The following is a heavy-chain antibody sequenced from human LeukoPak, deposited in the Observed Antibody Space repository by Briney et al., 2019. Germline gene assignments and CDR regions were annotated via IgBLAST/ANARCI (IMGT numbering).Heavy chain of an antibody. D-gene: IGHD5-12*01. CDR2: IRYDGSNK. Sequence: TGGSLRLSCAASGFTFRSYGMHWVRQAPVKGLEWVAFIRYDGSNKYYADSVKGRFTISRDNSKNTLYLQMNSLRTEDTAVYYCAKSARGWLRDFDYWGQGTLVTVSS. V-gene: IGHV3-30*02. CDR3: AKSARGWLRDFDY. CDR1: GFTFRSYG. J-gene: IGHJ4*02.